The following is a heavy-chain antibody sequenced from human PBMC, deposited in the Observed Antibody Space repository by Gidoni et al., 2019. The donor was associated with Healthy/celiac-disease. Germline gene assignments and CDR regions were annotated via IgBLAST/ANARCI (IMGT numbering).Heavy chain of an antibody. J-gene: IGHJ4*02. Sequence: HVQLVESGVGGVPPGWSQSLPCAASGFTFSSYGMHWVRQAPGKGLEWVAVISDDGSNKYYADAVKGRFTISRDNSKNALYLQMNSLRAEDTAVYYCAKPDSSSSSYYFDYWGQGTLVTVSS. CDR3: AKPDSSSSSYYFDY. CDR2: ISDDGSNK. CDR1: GFTFSSYG. V-gene: IGHV3-30*18. D-gene: IGHD6-6*01.